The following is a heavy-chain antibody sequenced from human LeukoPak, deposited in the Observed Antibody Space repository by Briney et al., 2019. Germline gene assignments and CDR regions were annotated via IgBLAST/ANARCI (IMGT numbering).Heavy chain of an antibody. V-gene: IGHV3-13*01. Sequence: PGGSLRLSCAASGFTFRSYDMHLVRQATGKGLEWVSGIGTAGEIYYPGSVKGRFTISRENAKNSLYLQMNSLRAEDTAVYYCARDTGDGSTAMDYWGQGTLVTVSS. J-gene: IGHJ4*02. CDR3: ARDTGDGSTAMDY. CDR1: GFTFRSYD. CDR2: IGTAGEI. D-gene: IGHD5-24*01.